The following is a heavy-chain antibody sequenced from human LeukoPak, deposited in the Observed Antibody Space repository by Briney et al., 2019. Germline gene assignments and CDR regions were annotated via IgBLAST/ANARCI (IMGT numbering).Heavy chain of an antibody. J-gene: IGHJ4*02. CDR2: IHYGGTT. CDR3: ARLVRDFGDYLDY. Sequence: SETLSLNCNVSGGSISNYYWTSIRQPPGKGLEWIAYIHYGGTTNYNPSLKGRVTISIDRSKNHFSLRLYSVIAADTAVYYCARLVRDFGDYLDYWGQGTLVTVSS. D-gene: IGHD4-17*01. V-gene: IGHV4-59*01. CDR1: GGSISNYY.